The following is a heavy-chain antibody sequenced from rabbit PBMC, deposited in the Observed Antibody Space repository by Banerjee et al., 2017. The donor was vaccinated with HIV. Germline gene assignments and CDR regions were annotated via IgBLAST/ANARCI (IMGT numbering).Heavy chain of an antibody. Sequence: QEQLEESGGDLVKPEGSLTLTCTASGFSFSSSYWICWVRQAPGKGLEWIACIYTGSSGSTYYASWAKGRFTISKTSSTTVTLQMTSLTAADTATYFCARDELLGYFNLWGQGTLVTVS. D-gene: IGHD1-1*01. V-gene: IGHV1S45*01. CDR3: ARDELLGYFNL. J-gene: IGHJ4*01. CDR1: GFSFSSSYW. CDR2: IYTGSSGST.